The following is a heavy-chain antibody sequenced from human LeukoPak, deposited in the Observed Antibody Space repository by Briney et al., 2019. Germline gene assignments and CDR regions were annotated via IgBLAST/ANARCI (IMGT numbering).Heavy chain of an antibody. CDR1: GFTFSNAW. J-gene: IGHJ4*02. V-gene: IGHV3-23*01. CDR3: AKDPITMVRGELNDY. D-gene: IGHD3-10*01. Sequence: PGGSLRLSCAASGFTFSNAWMSWVRQVPGKGLEWVSAISGSGGSTYYADSVKGRFTISRDNSKNTLSLQMNSLRVEDTAVYYCAKDPITMVRGELNDYWGQGTLVAVSS. CDR2: ISGSGGST.